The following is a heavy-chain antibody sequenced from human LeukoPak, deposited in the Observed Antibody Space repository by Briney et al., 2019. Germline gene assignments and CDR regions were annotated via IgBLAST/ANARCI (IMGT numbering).Heavy chain of an antibody. D-gene: IGHD3-9*01. CDR1: GFTFSSYS. CDR2: ISSSSSYI. J-gene: IGHJ4*02. V-gene: IGHV3-21*01. CDR3: ARDRGEYYDILTGYFDY. Sequence: GGSLRLSCAASGFTFSSYSMNWVRQAPGKGLEWVSCISSSSSYIYYADSVKGRFTISRDNAKNSLYLQMNSPRAEDTAVYYCARDRGEYYDILTGYFDYWGQGTLVTVSS.